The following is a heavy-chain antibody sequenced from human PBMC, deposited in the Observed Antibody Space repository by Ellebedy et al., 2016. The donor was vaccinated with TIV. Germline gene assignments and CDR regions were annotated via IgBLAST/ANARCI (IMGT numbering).Heavy chain of an antibody. V-gene: IGHV1-18*01. J-gene: IGHJ4*02. D-gene: IGHD3-10*01. CDR1: GYTFTTFG. CDR3: ARPKGSYYNAFDY. CDR2: IRPNNGNT. Sequence: AASVKVSCKASGYTFTTFGISWVRQAPGQGLEWMGWIRPNNGNTNYAQKLQGRVTMTTDTSTSTAYMELRNLRSDDTAVYYCARPKGSYYNAFDYWGQGTLVTVSS.